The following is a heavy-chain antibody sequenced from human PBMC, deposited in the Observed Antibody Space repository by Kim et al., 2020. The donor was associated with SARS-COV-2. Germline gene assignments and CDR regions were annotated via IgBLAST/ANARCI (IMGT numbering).Heavy chain of an antibody. D-gene: IGHD3-10*01. Sequence: SETPSLTCTVSGGSISSSSYYWGWIRQPPGKGLERIGSIYYSGSTHYNPSLKSRVTISVDTSKNQFSLRLSSVTAADTAVYYCAREEVLLWFGEVDGGGAPFDYWGQGALVTVSS. CDR2: IYYSGST. CDR3: AREEVLLWFGEVDGGGAPFDY. CDR1: GGSISSSSYY. V-gene: IGHV4-39*07. J-gene: IGHJ4*02.